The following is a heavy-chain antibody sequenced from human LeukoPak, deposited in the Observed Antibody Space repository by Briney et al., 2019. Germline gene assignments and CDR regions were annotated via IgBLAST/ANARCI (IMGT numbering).Heavy chain of an antibody. V-gene: IGHV3-23*01. D-gene: IGHD3-16*02. CDR2: ISGSGGST. J-gene: IGHJ4*02. Sequence: GGSLRLSCTVSGFTLSSYEMGWIRQAPGKGLEWVSAISGSGGSTYYADSVKGRFTISRDNSKNTLYPQMNSLRAEDTAVYYCAKAGDYVWGSYRYTYYFDYWGQGTLVTVSS. CDR3: AKAGDYVWGSYRYTYYFDY. CDR1: GFTLSSYE.